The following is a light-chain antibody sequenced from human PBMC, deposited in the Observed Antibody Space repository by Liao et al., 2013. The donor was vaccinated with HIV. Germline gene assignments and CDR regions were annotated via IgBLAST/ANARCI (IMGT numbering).Light chain of an antibody. CDR3: QVWDGDYAL. CDR2: YDK. V-gene: IGLV3-21*04. Sequence: SYELTQPPSVSVAPGKTARITCGENNIGSKSVHWYQQKPGQAPLLVINYDKDRPSGIPERFSGSNSGNTATLTISRVEAGDEADYYCQVWDGDYALFGGGTKLTVL. J-gene: IGLJ2*01. CDR1: NIGSKS.